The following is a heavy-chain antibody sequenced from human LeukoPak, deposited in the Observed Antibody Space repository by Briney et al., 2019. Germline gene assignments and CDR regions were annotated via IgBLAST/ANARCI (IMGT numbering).Heavy chain of an antibody. CDR2: ISSSSSYI. CDR3: ARALLQRGDY. Sequence: GGSLRLSCAASGFTFSSYSMDWVRQAPGKGLEWVSSISSSSSYIYYADSVKGRFTISRDNAKNSLYLQMSSLRAEDTAVYYCARALLQRGDYWGQGTLVTVSS. V-gene: IGHV3-21*01. D-gene: IGHD2-15*01. CDR1: GFTFSSYS. J-gene: IGHJ4*02.